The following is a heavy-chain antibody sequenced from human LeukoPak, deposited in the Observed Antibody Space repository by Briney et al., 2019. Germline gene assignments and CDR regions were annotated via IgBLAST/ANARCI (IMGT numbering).Heavy chain of an antibody. J-gene: IGHJ4*02. CDR2: IKSKTDGGTT. V-gene: IGHV3-15*01. Sequence: GGSLRLSCAASGFTFSNAWMSRVRQAPGKGLEWVGRIKSKTDGGTTDYAAPVKGRFTISRDDSENTLYLQMNSLKTEDTAVYYCTTEVSAVARIYGYWGQGTLVTVSS. CDR1: GFTFSNAW. D-gene: IGHD6-19*01. CDR3: TTEVSAVARIYGY.